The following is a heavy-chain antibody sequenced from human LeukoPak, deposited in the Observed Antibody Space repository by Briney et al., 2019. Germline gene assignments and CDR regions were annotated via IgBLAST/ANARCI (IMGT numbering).Heavy chain of an antibody. J-gene: IGHJ4*02. D-gene: IGHD6-13*01. CDR1: GGSICSYY. V-gene: IGHV4-59*01. CDR3: ARGYSSSWTDY. CDR2: IYYSGST. Sequence: PSETLSLTCTVSGGSICSYYWSWIRQPPGKGLEWIGYIYYSGSTNYNPSLKSRVTISVDTSKNQFSLKLSSVTAADTAVYYCARGYSSSWTDYWGQGTLVTVSS.